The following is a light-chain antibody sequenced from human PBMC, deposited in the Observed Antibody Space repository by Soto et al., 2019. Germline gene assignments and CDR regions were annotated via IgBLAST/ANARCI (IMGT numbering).Light chain of an antibody. J-gene: IGKJ3*01. V-gene: IGKV4-1*01. Sequence: DIVMTQSPDSLAVSLGERATINCKSSQSVLYSSNNKNYLAWYQQKPGQPPKPLIYWASTRESGVPDRFSGSGSGTDFTLTISSLQAEDVAVYYCQQYYSTPPLFTFGPGTKVDIK. CDR3: QQYYSTPPLFT. CDR1: QSVLYSSNNKNY. CDR2: WAS.